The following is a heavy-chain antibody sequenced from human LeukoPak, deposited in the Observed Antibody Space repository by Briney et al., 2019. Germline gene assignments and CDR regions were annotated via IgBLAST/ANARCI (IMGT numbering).Heavy chain of an antibody. V-gene: IGHV4-59*11. J-gene: IGHJ5*02. Sequence: SETLSLTCTVSGGSISSHYWSWIRQPPGKGLEWIGYIYYSGSTNYNPSLKSRVTISVDTSKNQFSLKLSSVTAADTAVYYCARDVGYDFWSGYYYGWFDPWGQGTLVTVSS. CDR2: IYYSGST. CDR3: ARDVGYDFWSGYYYGWFDP. D-gene: IGHD3-3*01. CDR1: GGSISSHY.